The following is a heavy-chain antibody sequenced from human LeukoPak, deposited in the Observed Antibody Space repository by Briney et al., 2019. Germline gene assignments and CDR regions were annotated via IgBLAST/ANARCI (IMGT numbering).Heavy chain of an antibody. Sequence: PSETLSLTCTVSGGSISSGSYYWSWIRQPAGKGLEWVGRIYTSGSTNYNPSLKSRVTISVDTSKNQFSLKLSSVTAADTAVYYCARDSVLLEGGWFDPWGQGTLVTVSS. D-gene: IGHD3-3*01. CDR3: ARDSVLLEGGWFDP. J-gene: IGHJ5*02. V-gene: IGHV4-61*02. CDR2: IYTSGST. CDR1: GGSISSGSYY.